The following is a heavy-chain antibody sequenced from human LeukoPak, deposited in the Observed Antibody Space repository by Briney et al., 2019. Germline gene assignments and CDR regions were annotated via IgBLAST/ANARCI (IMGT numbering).Heavy chain of an antibody. V-gene: IGHV4-34*01. CDR2: INHSGST. J-gene: IGHJ2*01. Sequence: SETLSLTCAVYGGSFSGYYWSWIRKPPGKGLEWIGEINHSGSTNYNPSLKSRVTISVDTSKNQFSLKLSSVTAADTAVYYCARHGISVWGSYRSFDLWGRGTLVTVSS. CDR3: ARHGISVWGSYRSFDL. D-gene: IGHD3-16*02. CDR1: GGSFSGYY.